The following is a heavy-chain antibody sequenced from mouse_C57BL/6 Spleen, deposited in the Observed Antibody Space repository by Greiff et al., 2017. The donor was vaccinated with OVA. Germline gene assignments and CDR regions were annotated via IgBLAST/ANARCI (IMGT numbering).Heavy chain of an antibody. Sequence: VQLQQSVAELVRPGASVKLSCTASGFTITNTYMHWVKQRPEQGLEWIGRIDPANGNTKYASKFQGKATLTADTSSNTAYLQLSSLTSGDTAIYDCARSGGAQALYYAMDYWGQGTSGTVSS. CDR1: GFTITNTY. D-gene: IGHD3-2*02. CDR3: ARSGGAQALYYAMDY. V-gene: IGHV14-3*01. J-gene: IGHJ4*01. CDR2: IDPANGNT.